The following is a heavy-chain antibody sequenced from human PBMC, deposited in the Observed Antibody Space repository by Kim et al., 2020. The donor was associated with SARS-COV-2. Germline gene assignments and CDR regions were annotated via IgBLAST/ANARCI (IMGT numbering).Heavy chain of an antibody. CDR2: IYYSGSI. D-gene: IGHD1-7*01. CDR3: ASQEKWNYPHDP. Sequence: SETLSLTCTVSGGSISSSGYYWGWIRQPPGKGLEWIGTIYYSGSIYYNPSLESRVTISVDTSKNQFSLQLTSVTAADTAVYYCASQEKWNYPHDPWGQGSLVTLSS. V-gene: IGHV4-39*01. CDR1: GGSISSSGYY. J-gene: IGHJ5*02.